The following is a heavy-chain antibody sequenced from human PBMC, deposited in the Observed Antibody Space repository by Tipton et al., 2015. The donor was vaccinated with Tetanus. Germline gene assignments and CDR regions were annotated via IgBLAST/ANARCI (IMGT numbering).Heavy chain of an antibody. V-gene: IGHV3-11*01. CDR1: GFMFDDYY. CDR3: ARGGSRYCTGISCYLGY. Sequence: SLRLSCAASGFMFDDYYMTWIRQAPGKGLEWVSYISNSGDAIYYADSAKGRFTFSRDNARNSVYLQMNSLRADDTAVYYCARGGSRYCTGISCYLGYWGQGTLATVSS. J-gene: IGHJ4*02. CDR2: ISNSGDAI. D-gene: IGHD2-8*02.